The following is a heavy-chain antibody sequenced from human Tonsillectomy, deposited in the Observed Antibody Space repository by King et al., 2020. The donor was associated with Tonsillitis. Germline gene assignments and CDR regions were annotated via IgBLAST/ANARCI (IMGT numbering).Heavy chain of an antibody. CDR3: AILGYGDYYYYMDV. Sequence: QLVQSGGGLVQPGGSLRLSCAASGFTFSSYSMNWVRQAPGKGLEWVSYISSSSSTISYADSVKGRFTISRDNAKNSLYLQMNSLRAEDTAVHYCAILGYGDYYYYMDVWGKGTTVTVSS. CDR1: GFTFSSYS. J-gene: IGHJ6*03. V-gene: IGHV3-48*01. D-gene: IGHD4-17*01. CDR2: ISSSSSTI.